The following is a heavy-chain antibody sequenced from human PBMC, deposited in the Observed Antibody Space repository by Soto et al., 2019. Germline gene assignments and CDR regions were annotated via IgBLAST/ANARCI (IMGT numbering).Heavy chain of an antibody. CDR1: SGSISTYY. V-gene: IGHV4-59*01. CDR2: IYYTGST. D-gene: IGHD7-27*01. Sequence: QVQLQESGPGLVKPAETLSLTCTVSSGSISTYYWSWIRQPPGKGLEWIGYIYYTGSTHYNPSLKTRVSISMDTSKNQFSLILSSVTAADKAVYYCAGAPNWAYLDFWGLGTLVTVSS. J-gene: IGHJ4*02. CDR3: AGAPNWAYLDF.